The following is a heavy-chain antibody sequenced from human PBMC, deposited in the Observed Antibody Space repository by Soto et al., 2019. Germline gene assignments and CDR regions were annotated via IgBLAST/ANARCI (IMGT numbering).Heavy chain of an antibody. V-gene: IGHV1-58*01. CDR1: GFTFTSSA. CDR2: IVVGSGNT. D-gene: IGHD2-8*01. Sequence: GASVKVSCKASGFTFTSSAVQWVRQARGQRLEWIGWIVVGSGNTNYAQKFQERVTITRDMSTSTAYMELSSLRSEDTAVYYCAEGMLTTVYSYYYMDVWGKGTTVTVSS. J-gene: IGHJ6*03. CDR3: AEGMLTTVYSYYYMDV.